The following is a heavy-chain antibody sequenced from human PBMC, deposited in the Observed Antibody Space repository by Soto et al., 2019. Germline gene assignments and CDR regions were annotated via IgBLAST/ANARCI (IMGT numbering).Heavy chain of an antibody. CDR1: GGSISSGDYY. CDR2: IYYSGST. CDR3: ARVGGFGATTIDY. Sequence: SETLSLTCTVSGGSISSGDYYWSWIRQPPGKGLEWIGYIYYSGSTYYNPSLKSRVTISVDTSKNQFSLKLSSVTAADTAVYYCARVGGFGATTIDYWGQGTLVAVSS. J-gene: IGHJ4*02. V-gene: IGHV4-30-4*01. D-gene: IGHD3-10*01.